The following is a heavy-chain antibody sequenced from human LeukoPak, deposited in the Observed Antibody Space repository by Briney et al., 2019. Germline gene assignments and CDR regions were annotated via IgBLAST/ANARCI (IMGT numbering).Heavy chain of an antibody. J-gene: IGHJ4*02. CDR2: IYYSGST. CDR1: GGSISSSSYY. Sequence: PSETLSLTCTVSGGSISSSSYYWGWIRQPPGKGLEWIGSIYYSGSTYYNPSLKSRVTISVDTSKNQFSLKLSSVTAADTAVYYCARHSAYCGGDCYTGLPDYWGQGTLVTVSS. CDR3: ARHSAYCGGDCYTGLPDY. V-gene: IGHV4-39*01. D-gene: IGHD2-21*02.